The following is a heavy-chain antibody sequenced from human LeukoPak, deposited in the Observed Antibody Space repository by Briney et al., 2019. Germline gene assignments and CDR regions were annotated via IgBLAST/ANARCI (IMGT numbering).Heavy chain of an antibody. V-gene: IGHV4-59*01. CDR1: GGSISSYY. CDR3: ARARWGSEWLADY. Sequence: SETLSLTCTVSGGSISSYYWSWIRQPPGKGLECIGYIYYSGSTNYNPYLKRRVTISVDTSKNQFSLKLSSVTAADTAVYYCARARWGSEWLADYWGQGTLVTVSS. J-gene: IGHJ4*02. CDR2: IYYSGST. D-gene: IGHD5-12*01.